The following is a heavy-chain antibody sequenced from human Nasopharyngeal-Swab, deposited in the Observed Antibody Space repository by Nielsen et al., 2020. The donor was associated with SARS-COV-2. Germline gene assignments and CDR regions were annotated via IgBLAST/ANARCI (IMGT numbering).Heavy chain of an antibody. CDR1: GGTFSSYA. V-gene: IGHV1-18*01. CDR3: ARDLVVVVAAQGYGMDV. J-gene: IGHJ6*02. Sequence: ASVKVSCKASGGTFSSYAISWVRQAPGQGLEWMGWISAYNGNTNYAQKLQGRVTMTTDTSTSTAYMELRSLRSDDTAVYYCARDLVVVVAAQGYGMDVWGQGTTVTVSS. D-gene: IGHD2-15*01. CDR2: ISAYNGNT.